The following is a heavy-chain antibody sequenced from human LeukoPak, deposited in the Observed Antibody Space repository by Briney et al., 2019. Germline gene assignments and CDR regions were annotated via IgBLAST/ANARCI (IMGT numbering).Heavy chain of an antibody. CDR2: ISSSSSTI. CDR3: ARFGGNYYYYYYMDV. J-gene: IGHJ6*03. CDR1: GFTFSSYS. D-gene: IGHD3-10*01. V-gene: IGHV3-48*01. Sequence: GGSLRLSCAASGFTFSSYSMNWVRQAPGKGLKWVSYISSSSSTIYYADSVKGRFTISRDNAKNSPYLQMNSLRAEDTAVYYCARFGGNYYYYYYMDVWGKGTTVTVSS.